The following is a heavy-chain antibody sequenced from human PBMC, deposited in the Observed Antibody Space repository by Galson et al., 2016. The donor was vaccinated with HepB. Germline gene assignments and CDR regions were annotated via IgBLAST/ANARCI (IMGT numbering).Heavy chain of an antibody. Sequence: SLRLSCAASGFTFSNYAISWVRQAPGKGLEWVSTIGGSGGNVYIGDSVKGRFTISRDNSKNTLWLQMDSLRAEDTAVYFCAKLIRTGSSGSDSWGQGTLVT. V-gene: IGHV3-23*01. D-gene: IGHD5-12*01. CDR1: GFTFSNYA. J-gene: IGHJ4*02. CDR2: IGGSGGNV. CDR3: AKLIRTGSSGSDS.